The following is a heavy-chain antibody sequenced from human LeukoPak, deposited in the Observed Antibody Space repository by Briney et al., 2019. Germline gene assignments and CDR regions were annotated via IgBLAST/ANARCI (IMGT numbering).Heavy chain of an antibody. D-gene: IGHD5-18*01. CDR3: AREDTAMVMGY. CDR1: GFTFSSYS. V-gene: IGHV3-48*01. CDR2: ISSSSSTI. J-gene: IGHJ4*02. Sequence: PGGSLRLSWAASGFTFSSYSMNWVRQAPGRGLDWLSYISSSSSTIYYADSVKGRFTISRDNAKNSLYLQMNSLRAEDTAVYYCAREDTAMVMGYWGQGTLVTVSS.